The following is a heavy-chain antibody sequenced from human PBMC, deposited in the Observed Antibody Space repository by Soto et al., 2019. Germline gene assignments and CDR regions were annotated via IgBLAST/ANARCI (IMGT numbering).Heavy chain of an antibody. Sequence: QLQLQESGSGLVKPSQTLSLTCAVSGGSISSGGYSWSWIRQPPGKGLEWIGYIYHSGSTYYNPSLKSRVTIAVERSKNHFSLKLSSVTAADTAVYYCARDSRFSYGANVSDAFDIWGQGTMVTVSS. V-gene: IGHV4-30-2*01. CDR2: IYHSGST. J-gene: IGHJ3*02. CDR3: ARDSRFSYGANVSDAFDI. CDR1: GGSISSGGYS. D-gene: IGHD4-17*01.